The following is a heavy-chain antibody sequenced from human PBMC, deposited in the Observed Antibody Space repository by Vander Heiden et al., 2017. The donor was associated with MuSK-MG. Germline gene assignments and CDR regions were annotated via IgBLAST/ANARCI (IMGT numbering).Heavy chain of an antibody. CDR3: ARGLIGGVVAYYFDY. CDR2: INHSGST. V-gene: IGHV4-34*01. D-gene: IGHD2-15*01. Sequence: QVQLQQWGAGLLKPSETLSLTCAVYGGSFSGYYWSWIRQPPGKGLEWIGEINHSGSTNYNPSLKSRVTISVDTSKNQFSMKLSSVTAADTAVYYCARGLIGGVVAYYFDYWGQGTLVTVYS. J-gene: IGHJ4*02. CDR1: GGSFSGYY.